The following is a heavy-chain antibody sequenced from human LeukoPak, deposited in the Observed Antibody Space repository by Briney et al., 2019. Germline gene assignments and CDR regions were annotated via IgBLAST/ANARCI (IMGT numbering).Heavy chain of an antibody. V-gene: IGHV4-4*07. CDR1: GGSISSYY. J-gene: IGHJ4*02. CDR2: IYTSGST. D-gene: IGHD3-3*01. CDR3: ATRGYDFWSGYYLEYYFDY. Sequence: SETLSLTCTVSGGSISSYYWSWIRQPAGKGLEWIGRIYTSGSTNYNPSLKSRVTMSVDTSKNQFSLKLSSVTAADTAVYYCATRGYDFWSGYYLEYYFDYWGQGTLVTVSS.